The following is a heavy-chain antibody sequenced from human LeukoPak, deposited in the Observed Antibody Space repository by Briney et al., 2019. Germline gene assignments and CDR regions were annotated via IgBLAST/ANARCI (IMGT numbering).Heavy chain of an antibody. V-gene: IGHV4-61*01. D-gene: IGHD2-15*01. CDR2: VYYSGST. Sequence: SETLSLTCSVSGGSVSSGSYYWSWIRQPPGRGLKWIGYVYYSGSTNYNPSFKSRITISVDTSRNQFSLQLSSVTAADTAVYYCARIHRYCSGGACYVLDNWGQGTLVAVSS. CDR3: ARIHRYCSGGACYVLDN. J-gene: IGHJ4*02. CDR1: GGSVSSGSYY.